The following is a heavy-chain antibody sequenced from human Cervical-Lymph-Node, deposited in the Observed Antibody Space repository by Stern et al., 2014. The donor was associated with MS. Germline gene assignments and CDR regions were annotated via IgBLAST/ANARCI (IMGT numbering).Heavy chain of an antibody. V-gene: IGHV1-46*02. D-gene: IGHD2-15*01. CDR1: EYTHNNYL. J-gene: IGHJ6*02. Sequence: QVQLLQPGSEVKKPGASVQGPCKASEYTHNNYLIHWVRQAPGQRPDWMGVINPSGATNYAQKVQDRVTMTTDASTSTFYMELSRLRSEDTAVYYCAVRYCSGGRCYSVPDVWGQGTTVIVSS. CDR2: INPSGAT. CDR3: AVRYCSGGRCYSVPDV.